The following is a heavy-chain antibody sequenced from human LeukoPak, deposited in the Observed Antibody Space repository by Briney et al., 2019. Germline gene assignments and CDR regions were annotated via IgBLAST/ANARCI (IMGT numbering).Heavy chain of an antibody. CDR1: GFTFSDYN. CDR2: ISRSGSTK. CDR3: ARDLVLRGYFDY. D-gene: IGHD2-15*01. V-gene: IGHV3-11*04. J-gene: IGHJ4*02. Sequence: GGSLRLSCAASGFTFSDYNMRWIRQAPGKGLEWVSSISRSGSTKYYADSVKGRFTISRDNAKNSLYLQMNSLRAEDTAVYYCARDLVLRGYFDYWGQGTLVTVSS.